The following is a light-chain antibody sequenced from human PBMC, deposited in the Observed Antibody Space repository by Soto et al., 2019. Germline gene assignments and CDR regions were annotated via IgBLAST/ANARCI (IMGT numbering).Light chain of an antibody. Sequence: EIVLTQSPATLSLSPGEGATLSCRASQSVSSYLAWYQQKPGQAPRLLIYDASNRATGIPARFSGSGSGTDFTLTISSLEPEDFAVYYCQQRSNWPSTFGQGTRLEI. CDR2: DAS. J-gene: IGKJ5*01. V-gene: IGKV3-11*01. CDR3: QQRSNWPST. CDR1: QSVSSY.